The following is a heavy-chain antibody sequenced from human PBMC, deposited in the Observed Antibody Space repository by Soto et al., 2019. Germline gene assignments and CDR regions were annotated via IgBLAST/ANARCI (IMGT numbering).Heavy chain of an antibody. D-gene: IGHD4-17*01. CDR2: IHHSGTT. CDR1: GGSISSGGYS. Sequence: QLQLQESGSGLVKPSQTLSLTCAVSGGSISSGGYSWSWIRQPPGKGLEWIGYIHHSGTTYYNPSLKSRLTRSVDRSKNQFSLKLSSVTAADTAVYYCARAHYGDYGYGMDVWGQGTTVTVSS. CDR3: ARAHYGDYGYGMDV. V-gene: IGHV4-30-2*01. J-gene: IGHJ6*02.